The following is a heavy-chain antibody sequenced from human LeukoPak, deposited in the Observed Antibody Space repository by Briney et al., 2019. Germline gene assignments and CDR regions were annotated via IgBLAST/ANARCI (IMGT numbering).Heavy chain of an antibody. CDR2: INAGNGNT. J-gene: IGHJ6*02. Sequence: ASVKVSCKASGYTFTSYAMHWVRQAPGQRLEWMGWINAGNGNTKYSQKFQGRVTITRDTSASTAYMELSSLRSEDTAVYYCARALDYGGSYYYGMDVWGQGTTVTVFS. CDR3: ARALDYGGSYYYGMDV. D-gene: IGHD4-17*01. V-gene: IGHV1-3*01. CDR1: GYTFTSYA.